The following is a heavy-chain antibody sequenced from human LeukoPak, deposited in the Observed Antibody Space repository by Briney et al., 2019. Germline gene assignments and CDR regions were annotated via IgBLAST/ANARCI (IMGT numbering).Heavy chain of an antibody. CDR1: GYTFTSYY. J-gene: IGHJ5*02. Sequence: ASVKVSCKASGYTFTSYYMHWVRQAPGQGLEWMGIINPSGGSTSYAQKFQGRVTMTRDTSTSTVYMELSSLRSEDTAVYYCARDGAPGELPDWFDPWGQGTLVTVSS. D-gene: IGHD1-26*01. CDR2: INPSGGST. V-gene: IGHV1-46*01. CDR3: ARDGAPGELPDWFDP.